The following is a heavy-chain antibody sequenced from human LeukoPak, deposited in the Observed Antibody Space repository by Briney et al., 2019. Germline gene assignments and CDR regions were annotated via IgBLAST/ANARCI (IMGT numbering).Heavy chain of an antibody. J-gene: IGHJ4*02. Sequence: SETLSLTCTVSGGSISSSSYYWVWIRQSPGKGLEWIGSVYYSGSAYYNPSLKSRVTTFVDTSKNQFSLKLSSVTAADTAVYYCARRATTVTTSDFDYWGQGTLVTVSS. V-gene: IGHV4-39*01. CDR1: GGSISSSSYY. D-gene: IGHD4-17*01. CDR3: ARRATTVTTSDFDY. CDR2: VYYSGSA.